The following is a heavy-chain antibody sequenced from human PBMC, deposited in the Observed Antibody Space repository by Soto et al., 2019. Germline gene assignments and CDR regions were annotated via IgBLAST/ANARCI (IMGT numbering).Heavy chain of an antibody. V-gene: IGHV3-30*18. J-gene: IGHJ4*02. CDR2: ISYDGSNK. CDR3: AKDRVGWPTTVTTSNDY. D-gene: IGHD4-17*01. CDR1: GFTFSSYG. Sequence: QVQLVESGGGVVQPGRSLRLSCAASGFTFSSYGMHWVRQAPGKGLEWVAVISYDGSNKYYADSVKGRFTISRDNSKNTLYLQMNSLRAEDTAVYYCAKDRVGWPTTVTTSNDYWGQGTLVTVSS.